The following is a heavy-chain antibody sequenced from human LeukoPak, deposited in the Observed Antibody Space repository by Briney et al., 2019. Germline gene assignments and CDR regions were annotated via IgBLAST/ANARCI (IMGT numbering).Heavy chain of an antibody. Sequence: ASVKVSCKASGYIFTSYVLHWVRQAPGQGLEWMGWINTNTGNPTYAQGFTGRFVFSLDTSVSTAYLQISSLKAEDTAVYYCARDLGGTSYNWFDPWGQGTLVTVSS. J-gene: IGHJ5*02. D-gene: IGHD1-14*01. CDR2: INTNTGNP. CDR3: ARDLGGTSYNWFDP. CDR1: GYIFTSYV. V-gene: IGHV7-4-1*02.